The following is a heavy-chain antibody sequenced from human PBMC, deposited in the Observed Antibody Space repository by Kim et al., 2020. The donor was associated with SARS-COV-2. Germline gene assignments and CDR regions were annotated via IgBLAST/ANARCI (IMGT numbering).Heavy chain of an antibody. J-gene: IGHJ6*02. CDR3: ARAKFGWLLYSYGMGV. V-gene: IGHV3-48*03. D-gene: IGHD3-9*01. Sequence: GGSLRLSCAASGFTFSSYEMNWVRQAPGKGLEWVSYISSSGSTIYYADSVKGRFTISRDNAKNSLYRQMNSLRAEDTAVYYCARAKFGWLLYSYGMGVWGQGTTVTVSS. CDR1: GFTFSSYE. CDR2: ISSSGSTI.